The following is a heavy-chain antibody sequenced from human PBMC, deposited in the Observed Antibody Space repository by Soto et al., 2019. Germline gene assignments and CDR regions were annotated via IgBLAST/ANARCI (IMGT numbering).Heavy chain of an antibody. D-gene: IGHD6-19*01. V-gene: IGHV2-5*02. Sequence: QITLKESGPTLVKPTQTLTLTCTFSGFSLSTSGVGVGWIRQPPGKALEWLALIYWDDDKRYSPSLKSRLTITKDTSKNQVVLTMTHMDPVDTATYYCAHTSGTSSGWFFDYWGQGTLVTVSS. CDR2: IYWDDDK. J-gene: IGHJ4*02. CDR3: AHTSGTSSGWFFDY. CDR1: GFSLSTSGVG.